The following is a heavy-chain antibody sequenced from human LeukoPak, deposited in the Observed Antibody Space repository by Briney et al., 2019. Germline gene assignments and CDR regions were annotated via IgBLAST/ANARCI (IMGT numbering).Heavy chain of an antibody. J-gene: IGHJ4*02. CDR2: IRNDGSDA. D-gene: IGHD1-7*01. CDR3: ARAHNWNYGTFDY. Sequence: GGSLRLSCAASGFTFSETWMHWVRQVPGKGQVWVSRIRNDGSDARYAESVKGRFTISRDNAKNTLYLQMNSLRAEDTAVYYCARAHNWNYGTFDYWGQGTLVTVSS. CDR1: GFTFSETW. V-gene: IGHV3-74*01.